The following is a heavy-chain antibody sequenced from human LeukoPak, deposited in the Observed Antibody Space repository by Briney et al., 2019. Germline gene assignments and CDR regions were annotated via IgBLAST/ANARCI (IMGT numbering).Heavy chain of an antibody. Sequence: GGSLRLSCAASGFTFSGSAMHWVRQASGKGLEWVGRIRSKANSYATAYAASVKGRFTISRDDSKNTAYLQMNSLRAEDTAVYYCAVTVLALHYMDVWGKGTTVTISS. CDR2: IRSKANSYAT. CDR3: AVTVLALHYMDV. J-gene: IGHJ6*03. V-gene: IGHV3-73*01. D-gene: IGHD4-17*01. CDR1: GFTFSGSA.